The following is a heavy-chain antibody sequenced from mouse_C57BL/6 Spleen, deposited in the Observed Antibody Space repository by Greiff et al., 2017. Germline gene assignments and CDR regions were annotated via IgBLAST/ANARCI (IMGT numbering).Heavy chain of an antibody. D-gene: IGHD1-1*01. CDR1: GYTFTSYW. CDR3: ACITTVVAGAMDY. CDR2: IDPSDSYT. Sequence: VQLQQPGAELVMPGASVKLSCKASGYTFTSYWMHWVKQRPGQGLEWIGEIDPSDSYTNYNQKFKGKSTLTVDKASSTAYMQLSSLTSEDSAVYYCACITTVVAGAMDYWGQGTSVTVSS. V-gene: IGHV1-69*01. J-gene: IGHJ4*01.